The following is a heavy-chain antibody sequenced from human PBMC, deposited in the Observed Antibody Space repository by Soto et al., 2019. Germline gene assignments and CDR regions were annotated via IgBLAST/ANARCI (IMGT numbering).Heavy chain of an antibody. CDR3: AKDGTTVTPIDIGYFGMDV. Sequence: EVQLLESGGGLVQPGGSLRLSCAASGFSFSSNAMSWVRQAPGKGLEWLSAISGSGGSTYYADSVKGRFTISRDNSKNTLYLQMNSLRVEDTAVYYRAKDGTTVTPIDIGYFGMDVWGQGTTVTVSS. J-gene: IGHJ6*02. CDR2: ISGSGGST. D-gene: IGHD4-17*01. V-gene: IGHV3-23*01. CDR1: GFSFSSNA.